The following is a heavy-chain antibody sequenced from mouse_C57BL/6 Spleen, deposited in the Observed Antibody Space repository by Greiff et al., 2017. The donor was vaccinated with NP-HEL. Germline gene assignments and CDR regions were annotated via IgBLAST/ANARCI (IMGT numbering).Heavy chain of an antibody. D-gene: IGHD1-1*01. J-gene: IGHJ1*03. V-gene: IGHV1-64*01. Sequence: VQLQQSGAELVKPGASVKLSCKASGYTFTSYWMHWVKQRPGQGLEWIGMIHPNSGSTNYNEKFKSKATLTVDKSSSTAYMQLSSLTSEDSAVYYCASKGYYGSGGYFDVWGTGTTVTVSS. CDR2: IHPNSGST. CDR1: GYTFTSYW. CDR3: ASKGYYGSGGYFDV.